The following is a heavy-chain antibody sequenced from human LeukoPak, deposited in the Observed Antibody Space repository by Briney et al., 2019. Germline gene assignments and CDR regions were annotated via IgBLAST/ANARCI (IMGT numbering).Heavy chain of an antibody. CDR3: AKDLGYGDHVFDY. CDR1: GFTFSDYY. J-gene: IGHJ4*02. D-gene: IGHD4-17*01. CDR2: ISSSSSYI. V-gene: IGHV3-11*06. Sequence: GGSLRLSCAASGFTFSDYYMGWIRQAPGKGLEWVSSISSSSSYIYYADSVKGRFTISRDNSKNTLYLQMNSLRVEDTAVYYCAKDLGYGDHVFDYWGQGTLVTVSS.